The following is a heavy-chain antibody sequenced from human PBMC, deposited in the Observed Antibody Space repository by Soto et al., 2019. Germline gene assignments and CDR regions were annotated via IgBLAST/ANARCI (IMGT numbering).Heavy chain of an antibody. J-gene: IGHJ6*02. Sequence: EVQLLESGGGLVQPGGSLRLSCAASGFTFSSYAMSWVRQAPGKGLEWVSAISGSGGSTYYADSVKGRFTISRDNSKNTLYLQMNSLRAEDTAVYYCAKEGGSITIFGSLYGMDVWGQGTTVTVSS. V-gene: IGHV3-23*01. CDR1: GFTFSSYA. CDR3: AKEGGSITIFGSLYGMDV. CDR2: ISGSGGST. D-gene: IGHD3-3*01.